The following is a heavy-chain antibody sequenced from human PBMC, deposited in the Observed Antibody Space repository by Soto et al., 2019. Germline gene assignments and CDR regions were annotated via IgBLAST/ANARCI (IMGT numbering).Heavy chain of an antibody. Sequence: EVQLVESGGGLVQPGGSLRLSCAASGFTFSSYSMNWVRQAPGKGLEWVSYISSSSSTIYYADSVKGRFTISRDNAKNSLYLQMNSLRDEDTAVYYCATVPRAVVEKWRDYWGQGTLVTVSS. V-gene: IGHV3-48*02. J-gene: IGHJ4*02. CDR1: GFTFSSYS. D-gene: IGHD2-15*01. CDR3: ATVPRAVVEKWRDY. CDR2: ISSSSSTI.